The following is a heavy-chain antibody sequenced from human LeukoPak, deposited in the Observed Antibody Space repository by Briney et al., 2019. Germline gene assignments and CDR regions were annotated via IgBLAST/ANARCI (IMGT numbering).Heavy chain of an antibody. CDR1: GGSFSGYY. D-gene: IGHD3-9*01. J-gene: IGHJ4*02. CDR2: IYHSGST. CDR3: ARTTPADYDILTGYYMGYFDY. V-gene: IGHV4-34*01. Sequence: SETLSLTCAVYGGSFSGYYWSWIRQPPGKGLEWIGYIYHSGSTYYNPSLKSRVTISVDRSKNQFSLKLSSVTAADTAVYYCARTTPADYDILTGYYMGYFDYWGQGTLVTVSS.